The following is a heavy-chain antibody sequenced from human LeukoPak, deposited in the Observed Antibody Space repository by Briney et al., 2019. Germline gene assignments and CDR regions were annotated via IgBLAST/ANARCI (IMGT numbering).Heavy chain of an antibody. J-gene: IGHJ3*02. CDR2: INQDGSEI. V-gene: IGHV3-7*04. CDR3: ARDRLWELRAFDI. Sequence: GGSLRLSCAASGFTFSTYWMTWVRQAPGKGLEWVASINQDGSEIFYVDSVRGRFTFSRDNAKNSLYLQMNSLRVEDTAMYYCARDRLWELRAFDIWGQGTMVTVFS. CDR1: GFTFSTYW. D-gene: IGHD1-26*01.